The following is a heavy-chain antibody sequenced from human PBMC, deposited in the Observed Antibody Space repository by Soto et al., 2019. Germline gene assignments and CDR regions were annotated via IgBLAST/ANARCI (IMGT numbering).Heavy chain of an antibody. CDR3: ARDLGGPSSSAGNSHALDV. CDR1: AGNS. J-gene: IGHJ6*02. V-gene: IGHV4-31*02. Sequence: AGNSYAVFCLQPGKGLEWIGDIYYSGSTYYNPSLRGRVTMSVDTSKNQFSLKLRSVTAADTAVYYCARDLGGPSSSAGNSHALDVSRQGAT. CDR2: IYYSGST. D-gene: IGHD6-6*01.